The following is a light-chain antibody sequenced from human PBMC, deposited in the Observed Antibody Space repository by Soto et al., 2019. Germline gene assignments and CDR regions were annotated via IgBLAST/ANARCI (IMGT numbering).Light chain of an antibody. V-gene: IGKV1-39*01. Sequence: EIQMTQSPSSLSASVGDRVTITCRASQNINNYLNWYQHQPGKGPKLLVFAASNLQSGFPSRFRGSGSGTDFTLTISSLQPEDFATYSCHQRYTFPETFGQGTKVEIK. J-gene: IGKJ1*01. CDR1: QNINNY. CDR2: AAS. CDR3: HQRYTFPET.